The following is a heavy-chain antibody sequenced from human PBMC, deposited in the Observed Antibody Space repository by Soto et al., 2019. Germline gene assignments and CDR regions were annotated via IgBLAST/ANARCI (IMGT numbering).Heavy chain of an antibody. CDR1: GGSLSNSY. CDR3: ARRYGVYFDY. D-gene: IGHD4-17*01. J-gene: IGHJ4*02. CDR2: VSHSGTT. Sequence: PSETLSLTCTVSGGSLSNSYWSWIRQSPGKGPEWIGYVSHSGTTNYNPSLESRVTMSIDTSKNQFSLKLNAVTAADTAVYYCARRYGVYFDYWGQGTLVTVSS. V-gene: IGHV4-59*01.